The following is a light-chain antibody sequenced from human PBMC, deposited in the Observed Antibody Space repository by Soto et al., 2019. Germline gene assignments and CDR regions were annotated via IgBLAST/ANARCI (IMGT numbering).Light chain of an antibody. J-gene: IGKJ1*01. Sequence: DIQMTQSPSTLSASVGDRVTITCRSSQSISSWLAWYQQKPGKVPKLLIYDASSLESGVPSRFSGSGSGTEFTLTISSLQPDDFATYYCQQYNSYSPWTCGEGTKVDIK. CDR3: QQYNSYSPWT. CDR1: QSISSW. CDR2: DAS. V-gene: IGKV1-5*01.